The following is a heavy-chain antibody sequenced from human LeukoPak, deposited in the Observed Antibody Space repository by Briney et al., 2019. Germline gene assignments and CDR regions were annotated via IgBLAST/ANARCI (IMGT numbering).Heavy chain of an antibody. V-gene: IGHV3-13*04. J-gene: IGHJ4*02. CDR2: IGTAGDT. CDR1: GFTFSNYD. Sequence: GSLRLSCAASGFTFSNYDMHWVRQTIGKGLEWVSVIGTAGDTHYPGSVRGRFTISRENAKNSLYLQMNSLRVEDTALYYCARGADAAYDYWGQGTLVTVSS. D-gene: IGHD1-26*01. CDR3: ARGADAAYDY.